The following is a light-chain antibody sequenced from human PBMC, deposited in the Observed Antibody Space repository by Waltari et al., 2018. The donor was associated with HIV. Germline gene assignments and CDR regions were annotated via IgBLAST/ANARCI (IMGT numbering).Light chain of an antibody. CDR2: EVR. Sequence: QSALTQPASVSGSPGQSITISCTGTSSDVGGYDNVPRYQQHPGKAPKLMIYEVRNRPSGVSNRFSGSKSGNTASLTISGLQAEDEADYYCSSYTSSSTGRVFGTGTKVTVL. CDR3: SSYTSSSTGRV. V-gene: IGLV2-14*01. J-gene: IGLJ1*01. CDR1: SSDVGGYDN.